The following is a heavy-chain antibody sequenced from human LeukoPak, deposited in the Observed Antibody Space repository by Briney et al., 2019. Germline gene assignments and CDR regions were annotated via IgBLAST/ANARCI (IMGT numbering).Heavy chain of an antibody. CDR3: ARHVWLQPFDY. V-gene: IGHV4-59*08. Sequence: PSETLSLTCSVSGGTMNSYYWSWIRQSPGKGLEWIGYIYYSGSTNYNPSLKSRVTISVDTSKNQFSLKLSSVTAADTAVYYCARHVWLQPFDYWGQGTLVTVSS. CDR2: IYYSGST. J-gene: IGHJ4*02. CDR1: GGTMNSYY. D-gene: IGHD3-9*01.